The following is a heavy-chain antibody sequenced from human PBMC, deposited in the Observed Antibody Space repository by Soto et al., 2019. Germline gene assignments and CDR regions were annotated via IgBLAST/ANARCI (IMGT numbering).Heavy chain of an antibody. D-gene: IGHD3-22*01. V-gene: IGHV3-23*01. J-gene: IGHJ4*02. Sequence: GGSLRLSCAVSGFTFSSYAMSWVCQAPGKGLEWVSAISGSGGSTYYADSVKGRFTISRDNSKNTLYLQMDSLRAEDTAVYYCAKIMYYYDSSGYYQGDYWGQGTLVTVSS. CDR3: AKIMYYYDSSGYYQGDY. CDR2: ISGSGGST. CDR1: GFTFSSYA.